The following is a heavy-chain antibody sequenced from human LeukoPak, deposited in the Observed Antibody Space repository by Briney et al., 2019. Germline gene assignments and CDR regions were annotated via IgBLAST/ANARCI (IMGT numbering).Heavy chain of an antibody. CDR3: ARPQRSPTPTDALDI. CDR2: INHSGST. V-gene: IGHV4-34*01. D-gene: IGHD2-2*01. CDR1: GGSFSGYY. Sequence: SETLSLTCAVYGGSFSGYYWSWIRQPPRKGLEWIGEINHSGSTNYNPSLKSRVTISVDTPKSQFSLRLSSVTAADTALYYCARPQRSPTPTDALDIWGQGKMVTVSS. J-gene: IGHJ3*02.